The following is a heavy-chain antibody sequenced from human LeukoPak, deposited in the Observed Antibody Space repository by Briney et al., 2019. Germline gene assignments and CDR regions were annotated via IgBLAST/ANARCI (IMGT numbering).Heavy chain of an antibody. Sequence: GGSLRLSCVASGFGFSYYDVDWVRQTPGKGLEWVSTISGTDDSTYYADSVKGRFTISRDNSKNTLYLQMDSLRAEDTAVYHCARDRAVGYYDSGGHVIFDYWGQGTLVTVSS. CDR3: ARDRAVGYYDSGGHVIFDY. CDR2: ISGTDDST. CDR1: GFGFSYYD. J-gene: IGHJ4*02. D-gene: IGHD3-22*01. V-gene: IGHV3-23*01.